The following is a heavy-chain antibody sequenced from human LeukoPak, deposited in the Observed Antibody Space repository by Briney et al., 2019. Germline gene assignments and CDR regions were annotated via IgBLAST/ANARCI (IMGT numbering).Heavy chain of an antibody. Sequence: GGSLRLSCAASGFTVSSNYMSWVRQAPRKGLEWVSVIYSGGSTYYADSVKGRFTISRDNSKNTLYLQMNSLRAEDTAVYYCARGGLDNWFDPWGQGTLVTVSS. CDR3: ARGGLDNWFDP. J-gene: IGHJ5*02. CDR2: IYSGGST. V-gene: IGHV3-53*01. D-gene: IGHD3/OR15-3a*01. CDR1: GFTVSSNY.